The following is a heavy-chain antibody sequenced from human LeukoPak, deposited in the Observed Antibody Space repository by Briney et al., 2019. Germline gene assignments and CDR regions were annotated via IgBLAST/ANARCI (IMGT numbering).Heavy chain of an antibody. J-gene: IGHJ6*03. CDR2: ISGSGGST. D-gene: IGHD6-6*01. CDR1: GFTFSSYA. V-gene: IGHV3-23*01. CDR3: ANSIAARLSDYYYYMDV. Sequence: GGSLRLSCAASGFTFSSYAMSWVRQAPGKGLEWVSAISGSGGSTYYADSVKGRFTISRDNSKNTLYLQMNSLRAEDTAVYYCANSIAARLSDYYYYMDVWGKGTTVTVSS.